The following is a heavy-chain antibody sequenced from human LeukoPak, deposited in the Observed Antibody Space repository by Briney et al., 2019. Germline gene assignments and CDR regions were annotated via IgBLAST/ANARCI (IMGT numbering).Heavy chain of an antibody. CDR2: IYYSGST. D-gene: IGHD6-13*01. J-gene: IGHJ4*02. CDR1: GGSISSYY. Sequence: TSETLSLTCTVSGGSISSYYWSWIRQPPGKGLEWIGYIYYSGSTNYNPSLKSRVTISVDTSKNQFSLKLSSVTAADTAVYYCAGHAYRFGAAAGTWFDYWGQGTLVTVSS. V-gene: IGHV4-59*08. CDR3: AGHAYRFGAAAGTWFDY.